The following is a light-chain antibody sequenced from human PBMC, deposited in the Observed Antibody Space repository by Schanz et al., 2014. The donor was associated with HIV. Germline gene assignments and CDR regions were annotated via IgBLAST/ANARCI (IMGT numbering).Light chain of an antibody. J-gene: IGKJ2*01. CDR2: DVS. CDR1: QSVSSY. Sequence: EIVLTQSPATLSLSPGERATLSCRASQSVSSYLAWYQQKPGQAPRLLIYDVSNRATGIPARFSGSGSGTDFTLTISGLEPEDFAVYYCQQYYTPPYTFGQGTKLEI. V-gene: IGKV3-11*01. CDR3: QQYYTPPYT.